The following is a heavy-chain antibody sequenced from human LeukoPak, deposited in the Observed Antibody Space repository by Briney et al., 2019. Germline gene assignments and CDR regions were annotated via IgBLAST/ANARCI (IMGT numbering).Heavy chain of an antibody. CDR2: IYYSGST. D-gene: IGHD5-18*01. Sequence: SETLSLTCTVSGGSISSSSYYWGWIRQPPGKGLEWIGSIYYSGSTYYNPSLKSRVTISVDTSKNQFSLKLSSVTAADTAAYYCARYVDTAMVTRVDPWGQGTLVTVSS. CDR1: GGSISSSSYY. V-gene: IGHV4-39*01. CDR3: ARYVDTAMVTRVDP. J-gene: IGHJ5*02.